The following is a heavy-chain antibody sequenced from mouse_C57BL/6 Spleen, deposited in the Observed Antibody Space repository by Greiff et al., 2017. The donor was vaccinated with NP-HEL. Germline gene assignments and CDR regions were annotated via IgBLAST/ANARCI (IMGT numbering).Heavy chain of an antibody. J-gene: IGHJ2*01. CDR2: ISSGSSTI. Sequence: DVMLVESGGGLVKPGGSLKLSCAASGFTFSDYGMHWVRQAPEKGLEWVAYISSGSSTINYADPVKGRFTISRDNAKNTLFLQMTSLRSEDTAMYYCARRAVVAPFDYWGQGTTLTVSS. V-gene: IGHV5-17*01. D-gene: IGHD1-1*01. CDR3: ARRAVVAPFDY. CDR1: GFTFSDYG.